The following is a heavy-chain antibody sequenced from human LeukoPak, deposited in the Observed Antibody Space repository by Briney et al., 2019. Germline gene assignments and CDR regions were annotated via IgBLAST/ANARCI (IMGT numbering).Heavy chain of an antibody. CDR3: STAKFDN. Sequence: GGSLRLSCAASGFALSSYSINWVRQTPGKGLEWLSHISSSGNNIYYADSVRGRFTISRDNAKNSLYLQMNNLRAEDTAVYYCSTAKFDNWGQGTLVTVSS. CDR2: ISSSGNNI. CDR1: GFALSSYS. J-gene: IGHJ4*02. V-gene: IGHV3-48*01.